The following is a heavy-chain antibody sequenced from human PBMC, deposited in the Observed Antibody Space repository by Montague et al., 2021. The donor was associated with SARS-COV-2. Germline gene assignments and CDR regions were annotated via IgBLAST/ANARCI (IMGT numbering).Heavy chain of an antibody. CDR3: ARERWAVGVSFDY. Sequence: CVISGDSVSSNSATWHWIRQSPSRGLEWLGRTYYRSRWSNDYAVFVRSRIIINPDTSTNQFSLQLSSVTPEDTAVYFCARERWAVGVSFDYWGQGTLVTVSS. CDR2: TYYRSRWSN. J-gene: IGHJ4*02. D-gene: IGHD1-26*01. CDR1: GDSVSSNSAT. V-gene: IGHV6-1*01.